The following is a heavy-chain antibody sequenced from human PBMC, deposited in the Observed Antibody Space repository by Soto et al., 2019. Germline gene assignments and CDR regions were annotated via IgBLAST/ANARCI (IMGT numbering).Heavy chain of an antibody. V-gene: IGHV4-39*01. J-gene: IGHJ4*02. CDR1: DDSINSDKYY. CDR2: IYYRGNA. Sequence: QLQRQESGPGLVKPSETLSLTCSVSDDSINSDKYYWGWIRQPPGKGLEWIGRIYYRGNAYYNQSLPTRVTISLDKSRSQFSLKLNSVTAADSAVYFCARLEGLATISYYFDFWGPGALVTVSS. D-gene: IGHD3-9*01. CDR3: ARLEGLATISYYFDF.